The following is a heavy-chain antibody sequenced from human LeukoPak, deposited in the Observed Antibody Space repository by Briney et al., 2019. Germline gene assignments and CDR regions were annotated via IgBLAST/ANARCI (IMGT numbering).Heavy chain of an antibody. Sequence: PSETLSLTCTVSGGSISSSSYYWGWIRQPPGKGLEWIGSIYYSGSTYYNPSLKSRVTISVDTSKNQFSLKLSSVTAADTAVYYCARLYLDYGDYLFYDYWGQGTLVTVSS. CDR2: IYYSGST. V-gene: IGHV4-39*01. J-gene: IGHJ4*02. D-gene: IGHD4-17*01. CDR1: GGSISSSSYY. CDR3: ARLYLDYGDYLFYDY.